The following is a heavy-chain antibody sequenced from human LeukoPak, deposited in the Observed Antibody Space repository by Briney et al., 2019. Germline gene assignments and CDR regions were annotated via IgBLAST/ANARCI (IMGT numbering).Heavy chain of an antibody. CDR2: VKGDGGFT. CDR3: VRDGDDFNFDY. Sequence: PGGSLRLSCAASGFTFRSYWMHWVRQAPGTGLGWVSRVKGDGGFTNYADSVYGRFTISRDNAKNTLYLHMHSLRAEDTAVYYCVRDGDDFNFDYWGQGSLVTVSS. D-gene: IGHD5-24*01. J-gene: IGHJ4*02. V-gene: IGHV3-74*01. CDR1: GFTFRSYW.